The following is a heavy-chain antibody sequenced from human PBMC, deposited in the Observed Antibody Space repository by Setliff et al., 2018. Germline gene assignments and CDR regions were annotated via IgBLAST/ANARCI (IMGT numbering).Heavy chain of an antibody. Sequence: GSLRLSCAASGFTFSSYWMSWVRQAPGKGLEWVANIKQDGSEKYYVDSVKGRLTISRDNAKNSLSLQMDGLRAEDTSVYYCGRAGKPYAIDVWGQGTMVTVSS. CDR1: GFTFSSYW. CDR2: IKQDGSEK. CDR3: GRAGKPYAIDV. J-gene: IGHJ3*01. V-gene: IGHV3-7*04.